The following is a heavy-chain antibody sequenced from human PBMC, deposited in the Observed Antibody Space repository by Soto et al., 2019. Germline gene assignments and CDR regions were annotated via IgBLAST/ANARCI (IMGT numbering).Heavy chain of an antibody. CDR1: GGSVSSTTYY. V-gene: IGHV4-39*07. D-gene: IGHD2-2*01. CDR2: IYYSGNT. CDR3: ARAYGYCSSTSCYPLYNWFDP. Sequence: PSETQSLTSPVSGGSVSSTTYYWGWIRQPPGKGLEWIGNIYYSGNTYYNPSLKSRVTISVDTSKNQFSLKLSSVTAADTAVYYCARAYGYCSSTSCYPLYNWFDPWGQGTLVTVSS. J-gene: IGHJ5*02.